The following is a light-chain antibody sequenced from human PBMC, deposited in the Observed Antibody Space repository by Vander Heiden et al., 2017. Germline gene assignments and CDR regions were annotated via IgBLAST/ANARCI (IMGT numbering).Light chain of an antibody. Sequence: DIQLTQSPSFPSASVGDRVTITCRASQGISSYLAWYQQKPGKAPKLLIYAASTLQSGVPSRFSGSGSGTEFTLTISSLQPEDFATYYCQQLNSYHITFGQGTRLEIK. CDR1: QGISSY. CDR2: AAS. CDR3: QQLNSYHIT. J-gene: IGKJ5*01. V-gene: IGKV1-9*01.